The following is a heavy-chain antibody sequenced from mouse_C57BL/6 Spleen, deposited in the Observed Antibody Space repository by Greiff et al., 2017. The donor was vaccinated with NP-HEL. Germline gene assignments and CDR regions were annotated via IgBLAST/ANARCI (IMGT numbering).Heavy chain of an antibody. D-gene: IGHD2-3*01. CDR2: IYPGDGDT. V-gene: IGHV1-80*01. CDR3: ARGGFDGYYGYAMDY. CDR1: GYAFSSYW. Sequence: QVQLQQSGAELVKPGASVKISCKASGYAFSSYWMNWVKQRPGKGLEWIGQIYPGDGDTNYNGKFKGKATLTADKSSSTAYMQLSSLTSEDSAVYCCARGGFDGYYGYAMDYWGQGTSVTVSS. J-gene: IGHJ4*01.